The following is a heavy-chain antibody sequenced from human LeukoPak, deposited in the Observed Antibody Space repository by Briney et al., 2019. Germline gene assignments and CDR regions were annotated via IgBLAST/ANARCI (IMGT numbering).Heavy chain of an antibody. J-gene: IGHJ6*03. V-gene: IGHV1-69*02. CDR2: IIPILGIA. CDR3: ARGPYYGGNSDRYYYYYMDV. Sequence: SVKVSCKASGGTFSSYTISWVRQAPGQGLEWMGRIIPILGIANYAQKFQGRVTITADESTSTAYMELSSLRSEDTAVYYCARGPYYGGNSDRYYYYYMDVWGKGTTVTVSS. CDR1: GGTFSSYT. D-gene: IGHD4-23*01.